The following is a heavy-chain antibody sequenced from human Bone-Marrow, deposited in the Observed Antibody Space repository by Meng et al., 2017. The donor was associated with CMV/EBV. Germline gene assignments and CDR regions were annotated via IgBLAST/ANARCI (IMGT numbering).Heavy chain of an antibody. CDR1: GGSISSGDYY. Sequence: VRLQESGPGRVKPPPTPSLTCTVSGGSISSGDYYWSWIRQPPGKGLEWIGYIYYSGSTYYNPSLKSRVTISVDTSKNQFSLKLSSVTAADTAVYYCARVLSGYFDYWGQGTLVTVSS. J-gene: IGHJ4*02. CDR3: ARVLSGYFDY. D-gene: IGHD2-15*01. V-gene: IGHV4-30-4*08. CDR2: IYYSGST.